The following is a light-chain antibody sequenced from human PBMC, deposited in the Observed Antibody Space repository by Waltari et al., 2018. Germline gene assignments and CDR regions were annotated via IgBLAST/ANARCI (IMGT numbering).Light chain of an antibody. CDR2: AAS. J-gene: IGKJ3*01. Sequence: DIQMTQSPSSLSASVGDRVTITCRASQGISNSLAWYQQKPGKAPKLLLSAASTLESGVPSRFRGSGSGTDYTLTISSLQLEDFATYYCQQYYHTRQITFGPGTKVDFK. CDR1: QGISNS. CDR3: QQYYHTRQIT. V-gene: IGKV1-NL1*01.